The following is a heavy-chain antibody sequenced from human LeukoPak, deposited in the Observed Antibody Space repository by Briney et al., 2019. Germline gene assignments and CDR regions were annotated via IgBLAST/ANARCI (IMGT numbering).Heavy chain of an antibody. D-gene: IGHD4-11*01. CDR3: ARDLSPVTTNYYYYMDV. CDR1: GASVGGNH. Sequence: SETLSLTCAVSGASVGGNHWSWIRQSPEKGLEWIGNIFHDGVTDYNPSFKSRVTMLPDTSKNQFSLRLTSVTAADTAVYYCARDLSPVTTNYYYYMDVWGKGTTVTVSS. CDR2: IFHDGVT. J-gene: IGHJ6*03. V-gene: IGHV4-59*02.